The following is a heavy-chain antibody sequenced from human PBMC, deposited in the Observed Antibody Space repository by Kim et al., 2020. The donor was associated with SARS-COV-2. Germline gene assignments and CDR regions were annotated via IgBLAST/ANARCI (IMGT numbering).Heavy chain of an antibody. J-gene: IGHJ5*02. CDR3: ARDFTRQLVEVSLWP. D-gene: IGHD6-6*01. Sequence: GGSLRLSCAASGFTFSSYGMHWVRQAPGKGLEWVAVIWYDGSNKYYADSVKGRFTISRDNSKNTLYLQMNSLRAEDTAVYYCARDFTRQLVEVSLWPWGQGTLVTVSS. CDR2: IWYDGSNK. V-gene: IGHV3-33*01. CDR1: GFTFSSYG.